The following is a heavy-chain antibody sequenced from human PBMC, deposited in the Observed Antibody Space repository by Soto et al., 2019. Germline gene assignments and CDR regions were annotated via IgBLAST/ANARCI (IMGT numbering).Heavy chain of an antibody. CDR2: ISYDGSNK. D-gene: IGHD1-1*01. CDR1: GFTFSSYA. CDR3: ARVTPPPDGSLGY. Sequence: GGSLRLSCAASGFTFSSYAMHWVRQAPGKGLEWVAVISYDGSNKYYADSVKGRFTISRDNSKNTLYLQMNSLRAEDTAVYYCARVTPPPDGSLGYWGQGTLVTVSS. V-gene: IGHV3-30-3*01. J-gene: IGHJ4*02.